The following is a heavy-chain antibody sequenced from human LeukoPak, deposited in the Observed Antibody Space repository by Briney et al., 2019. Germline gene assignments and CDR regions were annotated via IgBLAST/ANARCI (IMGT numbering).Heavy chain of an antibody. CDR1: GGSISSHY. D-gene: IGHD2-2*02. V-gene: IGHV4-59*11. CDR3: ACGSYQPLYN. CDR2: IYYSGST. J-gene: IGHJ4*02. Sequence: PSETLSLTCTVSGGSISSHYWSWIRQPPGKGLEWIGYIYYSGSTNYNPSLKSRVTISVDTSKNQFSLKLSSVTAADTAVYYCACGSYQPLYNWGQGTLVTVSS.